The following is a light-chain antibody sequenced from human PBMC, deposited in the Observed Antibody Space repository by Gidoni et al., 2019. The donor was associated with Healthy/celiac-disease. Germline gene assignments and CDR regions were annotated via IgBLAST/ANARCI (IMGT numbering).Light chain of an antibody. CDR1: QSISSY. Sequence: DIQMTQSPSSLSASVGDRVTITCRASQSISSYLNWYQQKPWKAPKLLIYSASSLQSGVPSRFSGSGSGTDFTLTIISLQPEDFATYYCQQSYSTPPTFGHGTKVEIK. J-gene: IGKJ1*01. CDR3: QQSYSTPPT. V-gene: IGKV1-39*01. CDR2: SAS.